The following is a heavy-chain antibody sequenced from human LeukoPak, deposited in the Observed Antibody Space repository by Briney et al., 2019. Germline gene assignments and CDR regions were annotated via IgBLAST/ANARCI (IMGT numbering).Heavy chain of an antibody. CDR2: ISYDGSNK. CDR3: AKAYSSSWYELYAFDI. Sequence: GRSLRLSCAASGFTFSSYGMHWVRQAPGKGLEWVAVISYDGSNKYYVDSVKGRFTISRDNSKNTLYLQMNSLRAEDTAVYYCAKAYSSSWYELYAFDIWGQGTMVTVSS. J-gene: IGHJ3*02. V-gene: IGHV3-30*18. CDR1: GFTFSSYG. D-gene: IGHD6-13*01.